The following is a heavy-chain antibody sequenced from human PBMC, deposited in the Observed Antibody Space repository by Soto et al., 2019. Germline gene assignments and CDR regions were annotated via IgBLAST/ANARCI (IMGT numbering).Heavy chain of an antibody. J-gene: IGHJ4*02. CDR1: GFTFSSYS. V-gene: IGHV3-21*01. Sequence: PGGSLRLSCAASGFTFSSYSMNWVRQAPGKGLVWVSSISSSSSYIYYADSVKGRFTISRDNAKNSLYLQMNSLRAEDTAVYYCATGYYYDSSGYYYDFDYWGQGTLVTVSS. CDR3: ATGYYYDSSGYYYDFDY. CDR2: ISSSSSYI. D-gene: IGHD3-22*01.